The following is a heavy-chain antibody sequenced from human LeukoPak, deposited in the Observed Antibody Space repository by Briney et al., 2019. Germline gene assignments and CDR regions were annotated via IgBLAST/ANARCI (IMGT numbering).Heavy chain of an antibody. CDR3: ARVDSSNWYDSRGYFDY. J-gene: IGHJ4*02. Sequence: SETLSLTCTVSGGSISSYYWSWIRQPPGRGLEWIGYIYYTGSTNYNPSLKSRVTISVDTSKNQFSLKLSSVTAADTAVYYCARVDSSNWYDSRGYFDYWGQGTLVTVSS. V-gene: IGHV4-59*01. CDR1: GGSISSYY. CDR2: IYYTGST. D-gene: IGHD6-13*01.